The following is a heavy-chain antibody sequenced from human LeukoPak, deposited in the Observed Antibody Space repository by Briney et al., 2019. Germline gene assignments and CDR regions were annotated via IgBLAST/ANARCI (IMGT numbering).Heavy chain of an antibody. Sequence: ASVKVSCKASGYTFTSYAMNWVRQAPGQGLEWMGWINPNSGGTNYAQKFQGWVTMTRDTSISAAYMELSRLRSDDTAVYYCARENIVLRAFDIWGQGTMVTVSS. D-gene: IGHD2/OR15-2a*01. CDR3: ARENIVLRAFDI. CDR1: GYTFTSYA. CDR2: INPNSGGT. V-gene: IGHV1-2*04. J-gene: IGHJ3*02.